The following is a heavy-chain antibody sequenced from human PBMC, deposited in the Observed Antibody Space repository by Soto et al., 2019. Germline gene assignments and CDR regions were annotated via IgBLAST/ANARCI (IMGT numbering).Heavy chain of an antibody. CDR3: AGDPDSHYNDSHASSYP. J-gene: IGHJ5*02. CDR1: GGTFSTYT. D-gene: IGHD4-4*01. CDR2: IIPIIGII. Sequence: SVKVSCKASGGTFSTYTITWVRQAPGQGLEWMGRIIPIIGIINYAQKFQGRVTISADKFTGTAYMELTGLRSDDTAVYYCAGDPDSHYNDSHASSYPWGQGTLVT. V-gene: IGHV1-69*04.